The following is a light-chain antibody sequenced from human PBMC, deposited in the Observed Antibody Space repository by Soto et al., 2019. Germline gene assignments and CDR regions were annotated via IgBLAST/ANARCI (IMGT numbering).Light chain of an antibody. CDR2: EVS. V-gene: IGLV2-14*01. CDR3: SSYTSSSPYV. J-gene: IGLJ1*01. Sequence: QAVVTQPASVSGSPGQSITISCTGTSSDVGGYNYVSWYQQHPGKAPKLMIYEVSNRPSGVSNRFSGSKSGKTASLTISGLQAEDEADYYCSSYTSSSPYVFGTGTKLTVL. CDR1: SSDVGGYNY.